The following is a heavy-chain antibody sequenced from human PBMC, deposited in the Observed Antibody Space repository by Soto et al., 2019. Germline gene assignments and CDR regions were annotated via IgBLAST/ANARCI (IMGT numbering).Heavy chain of an antibody. CDR1: GDSISGGNYY. Sequence: SETLSLTCTVSGDSISGGNYYWTWIRQHPGRGLEWIGYIYYTGTIHYSPSLQSRVTMSVDTSKNQISLTLTSLTPADTAVYFCARLYTYGYYHFDHWGQGTQVTVSS. V-gene: IGHV4-31*03. CDR3: ARLYTYGYYHFDH. J-gene: IGHJ4*02. D-gene: IGHD3-22*01. CDR2: IYYTGTI.